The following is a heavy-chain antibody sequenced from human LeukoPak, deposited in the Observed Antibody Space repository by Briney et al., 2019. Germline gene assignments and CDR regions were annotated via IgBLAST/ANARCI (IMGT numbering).Heavy chain of an antibody. J-gene: IGHJ4*02. CDR1: GFTFSSYA. V-gene: IGHV3-30-3*01. CDR2: ISYDGSNE. D-gene: IGHD3-10*01. CDR3: ARVSSASRGSGSYIRQLDQ. Sequence: GGSLRLSCAASGFTFSSYAMHWVRQAPGKGLEWVSVISYDGSNEYYADTVKGRFTISRDNSKNTLYLQMNSLRAEDTAVYYCARVSSASRGSGSYIRQLDQWGQGTPVTVSS.